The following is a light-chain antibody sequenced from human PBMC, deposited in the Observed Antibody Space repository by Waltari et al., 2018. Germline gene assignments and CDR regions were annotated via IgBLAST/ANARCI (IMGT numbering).Light chain of an antibody. Sequence: QSALTQPRSMSGSPGQSVTISCTGTITDIGGYNYVSWYQQHPGKAPKLIIYNVSERPSGVPNRFSGSKSGTTASLTISGLQGDDEADYYCCSFAGTFWMFGGGTKLTV. J-gene: IGLJ3*02. CDR2: NVS. CDR1: ITDIGGYNY. V-gene: IGLV2-11*01. CDR3: CSFAGTFWM.